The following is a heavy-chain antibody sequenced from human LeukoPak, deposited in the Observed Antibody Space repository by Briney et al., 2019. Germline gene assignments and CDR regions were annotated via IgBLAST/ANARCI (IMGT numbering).Heavy chain of an antibody. V-gene: IGHV1-8*01. Sequence: ASVKVSCKASGYTFTSYDINWVRQASGQGLEWMGWMDPKSGDTGYEQNFEGRVTMTRQTSIRTAYMELTNLRSEDTAVYYCASHCLGGSCYYYAVWGQGTLVTVPS. CDR2: MDPKSGDT. CDR1: GYTFTSYD. J-gene: IGHJ4*02. CDR3: ASHCLGGSCYYYAV. D-gene: IGHD3-22*01.